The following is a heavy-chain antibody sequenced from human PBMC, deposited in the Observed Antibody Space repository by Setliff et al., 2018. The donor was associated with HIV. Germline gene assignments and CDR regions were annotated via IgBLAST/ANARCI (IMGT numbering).Heavy chain of an antibody. J-gene: IGHJ4*02. V-gene: IGHV3-23*01. CDR1: GFTFSTYA. CDR3: AKDPYSGTFTLYYFDY. CDR2: ISGSGGGT. Sequence: GGSLRLSCAASGFTFSTYAMSWVRQAPGKVLEWVAAISGSGGGTYYADSVKGRFTISRDNSKNTLYLQMNSLRVEDTAIYYCAKDPYSGTFTLYYFDYWGQGTLVTVSS. D-gene: IGHD1-26*01.